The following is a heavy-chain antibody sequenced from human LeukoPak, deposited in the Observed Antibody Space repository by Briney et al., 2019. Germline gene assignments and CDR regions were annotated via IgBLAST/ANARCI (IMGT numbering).Heavy chain of an antibody. CDR2: MWPGDSDT. V-gene: IGHV5-51*01. CDR1: GYFFTDSW. CDR3: ARPGILGYCSGGSCSDAFDI. D-gene: IGHD2-15*01. J-gene: IGHJ3*02. Sequence: HGESLKISCKGSGYFFTDSWIGWVRQRPGKGLEWMGIMWPGDSDTKYSPSFQGQVTISADKSISTAYLQWSSLKALDTAMYYCARPGILGYCSGGSCSDAFDIWGQGTMVTVSS.